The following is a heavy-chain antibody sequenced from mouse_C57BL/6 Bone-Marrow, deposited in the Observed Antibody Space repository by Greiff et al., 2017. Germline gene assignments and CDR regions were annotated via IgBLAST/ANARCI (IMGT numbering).Heavy chain of an antibody. CDR3: TTLGGNYDYFDY. CDR2: IDPENGDT. CDR1: GFNIKDDY. V-gene: IGHV14-4*01. Sequence: EVKLMESGAELVRPGASVKLSCTASGFNIKDDYMHWVKQRPEQGLEWIGWIDPENGDTEYASKFQGKATITADTSSNTAYLQLSSLTSEDTAVYYCTTLGGNYDYFDYWGQGTTLTVSS. D-gene: IGHD2-1*01. J-gene: IGHJ2*01.